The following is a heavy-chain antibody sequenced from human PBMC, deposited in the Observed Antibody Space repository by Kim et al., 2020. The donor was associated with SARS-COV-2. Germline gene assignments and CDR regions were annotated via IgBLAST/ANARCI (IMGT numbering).Heavy chain of an antibody. D-gene: IGHD3-10*01. CDR3: ARDALLWFGEPPRDDY. CDR1: GGSISSSSYY. Sequence: SETLSLTCTVSGGSISSSSYYWGWLRQPPGKGLVWIGSIYYSGSTNYNPSLKSRVTISVDTSKNQFSLKRSSVTAADTAVFYCARDALLWFGEPPRDDYWGQGTLFTVSS. V-gene: IGHV4-39*07. CDR2: IYYSGST. J-gene: IGHJ4*02.